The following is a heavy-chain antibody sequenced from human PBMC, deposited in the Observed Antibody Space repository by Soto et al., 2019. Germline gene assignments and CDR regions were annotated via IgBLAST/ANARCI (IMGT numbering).Heavy chain of an antibody. CDR1: GYTFTTYG. CDR3: ARESGTTYAPDY. V-gene: IGHV1-18*04. CDR2: ISASHGHT. J-gene: IGHJ4*02. Sequence: QVQLVQSGAEVKKPGASVKVSCKASGYTFTTYGISWVRQAPGQGLEWTGWISASHGHTNYAQKLQGRVTMTTATSTSTAYMQLRSLRSDDTAVYYCARESGTTYAPDYCGQGTLVTVSS. D-gene: IGHD1-7*01.